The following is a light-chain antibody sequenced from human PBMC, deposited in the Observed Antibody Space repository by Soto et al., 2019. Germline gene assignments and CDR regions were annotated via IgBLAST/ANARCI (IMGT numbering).Light chain of an antibody. V-gene: IGKV1-33*01. J-gene: IGKJ4*01. Sequence: DIQMTQSPSSLSASVGDRVIITCKASEDIRHYLNWYQLKPGKAPKLLIYDASNLETGVPSSFSGSGCGTDFTFAISSLQPEDIATYYCQQYDNLRLTVGGGTKVEIK. CDR2: DAS. CDR3: QQYDNLRLT. CDR1: EDIRHY.